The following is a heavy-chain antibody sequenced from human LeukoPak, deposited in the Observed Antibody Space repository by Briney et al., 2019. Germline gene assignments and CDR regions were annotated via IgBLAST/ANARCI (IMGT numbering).Heavy chain of an antibody. CDR2: ISWNSGSI. CDR3: ARTYYDILTGYYNVWYFDY. D-gene: IGHD3-9*01. V-gene: IGHV3-9*01. Sequence: GGSLRLSCAASGFTFDDYAMHWVRQAPGKGLEWVSGISWNSGSIGYADSVKGRFTISRDNAKNSLYLQMSGLRAEDTAVYYCARTYYDILTGYYNVWYFDYWGQGTLVTVSS. CDR1: GFTFDDYA. J-gene: IGHJ4*02.